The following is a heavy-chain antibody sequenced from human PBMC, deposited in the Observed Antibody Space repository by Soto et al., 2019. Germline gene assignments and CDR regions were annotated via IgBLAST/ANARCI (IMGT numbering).Heavy chain of an antibody. CDR2: IFWNDER. J-gene: IGHJ4*02. V-gene: IGHV2-26*01. D-gene: IGHD1-7*01. Sequence: QVTLKESGPVLVKPTETLTLTCTVSGFSLSKARMGVSWIRQPPGKALEWLAHIFWNDERYYNTSLKSRLTISRDTSKIQVVLTMTNVDPVDTGTYFCARALREELPIYYFDSWGQGTLVTVSS. CDR3: ARALREELPIYYFDS. CDR1: GFSLSKARMG.